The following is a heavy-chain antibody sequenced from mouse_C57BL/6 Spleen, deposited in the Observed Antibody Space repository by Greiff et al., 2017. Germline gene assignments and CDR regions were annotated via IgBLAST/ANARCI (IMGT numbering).Heavy chain of an antibody. D-gene: IGHD1-1*01. CDR2: IDPEDGET. J-gene: IGHJ4*01. CDR1: GFNIKDYY. CDR3: ARATTVVDDAMDY. V-gene: IGHV14-2*01. Sequence: EVKLMESGAELVKPGASVKLSCTASGFNIKDYYMHWVKQRTEQGLEWIGRIDPEDGETKYAPKFQGKATITADTTSNTAYLQLSSLTSEDTAVYYCARATTVVDDAMDYWGQGTPVTVSS.